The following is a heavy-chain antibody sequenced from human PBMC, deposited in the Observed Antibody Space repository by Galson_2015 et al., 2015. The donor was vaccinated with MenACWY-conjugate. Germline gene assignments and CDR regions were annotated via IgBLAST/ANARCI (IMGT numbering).Heavy chain of an antibody. CDR1: DFTVSSNY. Sequence: SLRLSCAASDFTVSSNYMSWVRQAPGKGLVWVSRINPGGSSTTYADSVKDRFTISRDNAKNTLYLQMNSLRPEDTAVFYCAKSRGASFYFDSWGQGTLVTVSS. V-gene: IGHV3-74*01. J-gene: IGHJ4*02. CDR2: INPGGSST. CDR3: AKSRGASFYFDS. D-gene: IGHD1-26*01.